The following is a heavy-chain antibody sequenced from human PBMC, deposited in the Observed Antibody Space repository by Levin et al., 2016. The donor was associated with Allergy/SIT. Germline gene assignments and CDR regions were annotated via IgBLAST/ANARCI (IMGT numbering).Heavy chain of an antibody. J-gene: IGHJ3*02. Sequence: LSLTCAASGVTLSDYGMHWVRQAPGKGLEWLAIIWYDGSNIDYADSVKGRFTISRDNSKNTLSLQMNSLRAEDTAVYYCASEYNGTTAFDIWGQGTMVTVSS. V-gene: IGHV3-33*01. CDR2: IWYDGSNI. D-gene: IGHD5-12*01. CDR1: GVTLSDYG. CDR3: ASEYNGTTAFDI.